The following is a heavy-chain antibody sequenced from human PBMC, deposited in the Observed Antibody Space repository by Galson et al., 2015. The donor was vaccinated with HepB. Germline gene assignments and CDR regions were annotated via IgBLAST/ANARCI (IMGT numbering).Heavy chain of an antibody. CDR2: ISYDGSNK. Sequence: SLRLSCAASGFTFSSYDMHWVRQAPGKGLEWVAVISYDGSNKYYEDSVKGRFTISRDNSKNTLYLQMNSLRAEDTAVYYCARDIGYSSGYYYYYYGMDVWCQGTTVTVSS. CDR3: ARDIGYSSGYYYYYYGMDV. CDR1: GFTFSSYD. D-gene: IGHD6-19*01. V-gene: IGHV3-30*04. J-gene: IGHJ6*02.